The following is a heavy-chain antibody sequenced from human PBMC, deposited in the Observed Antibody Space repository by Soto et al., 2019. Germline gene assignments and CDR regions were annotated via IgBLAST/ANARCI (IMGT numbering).Heavy chain of an antibody. V-gene: IGHV4-61*03. CDR3: ARDIRGYSRAFDY. Sequence: QVQLQESGPGLLKPSETLSLTCTVSGDSVGSASYYWTWIRQPPGEGLEWIGYISATGSTNYNPSLKSRLTISVDTSKNHFSLRLSFMTAADTAVYYCARDIRGYSRAFDYWGQGTLVTVSS. CDR2: ISATGST. CDR1: GDSVGSASYY. D-gene: IGHD5-18*01. J-gene: IGHJ4*02.